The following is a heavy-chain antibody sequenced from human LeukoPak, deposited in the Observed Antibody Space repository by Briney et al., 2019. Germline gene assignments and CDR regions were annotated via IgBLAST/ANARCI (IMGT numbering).Heavy chain of an antibody. J-gene: IGHJ4*02. V-gene: IGHV3-21*01. CDR1: GFTFSSYI. CDR3: ARDHLTYSSSSDFDY. D-gene: IGHD6-6*01. Sequence: GGSLRLSCAASGFTFSSYIMNWVRQAPGKGLEWVSSISSGSSYLYYADSMKGRFTISRDNAKNSLYLQMNSLRAEDTAVYYCARDHLTYSSSSDFDYWGQGTLVTVSS. CDR2: ISSGSSYL.